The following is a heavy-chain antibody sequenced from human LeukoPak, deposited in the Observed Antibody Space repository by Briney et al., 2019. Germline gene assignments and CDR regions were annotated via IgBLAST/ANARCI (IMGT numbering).Heavy chain of an antibody. CDR1: DGSLTRYH. CDR2: INYSGST. Sequence: SETLSLTCTVSDGSLTRYHWGWIRQPPGKGLEWIGYINYSGSTNYSPSLESRVTISLDTSKNQFSLQLSSVTAADTAVYYCARRGVGATTWDAFDIWGQGTLVTVSS. J-gene: IGHJ3*02. V-gene: IGHV4-59*08. CDR3: ARRGVGATTWDAFDI. D-gene: IGHD1-26*01.